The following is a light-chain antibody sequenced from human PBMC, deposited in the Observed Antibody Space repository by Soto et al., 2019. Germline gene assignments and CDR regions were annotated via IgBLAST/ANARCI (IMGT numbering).Light chain of an antibody. Sequence: IVMRQSPVTLSVYQGERATLCCRASQSVSSNLAWYQQKPGQAPRLLIYGASSRATGIPDRFSGSGSGTDFTLTISSLQPDDFATYYCQQCNSLWTFGQGTKVDIK. CDR3: QQCNSLWT. V-gene: IGKV3D-15*01. J-gene: IGKJ1*01. CDR1: QSVSSN. CDR2: GAS.